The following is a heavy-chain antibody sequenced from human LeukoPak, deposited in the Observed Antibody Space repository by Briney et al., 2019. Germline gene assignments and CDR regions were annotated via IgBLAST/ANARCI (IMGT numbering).Heavy chain of an antibody. Sequence: ASVKVSCKASGYTFTSYDINWVRQATGQELEWMGWMNPNSGNTGYAQKFQGRVTITRNTSISTAYMELSSLRSEDTAVYYCARFPSLADDAFDIWGQGTVVTVSS. J-gene: IGHJ3*02. CDR2: MNPNSGNT. CDR3: ARFPSLADDAFDI. CDR1: GYTFTSYD. D-gene: IGHD2-15*01. V-gene: IGHV1-8*03.